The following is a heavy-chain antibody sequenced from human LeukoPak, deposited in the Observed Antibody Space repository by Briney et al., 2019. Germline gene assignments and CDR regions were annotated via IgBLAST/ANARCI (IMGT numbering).Heavy chain of an antibody. CDR3: ATDGSGSYYKSYYYGMDV. V-gene: IGHV1-24*01. CDR1: GYTLTELS. J-gene: IGHJ6*02. CDR2: FDPEDGET. Sequence: GASVKVSCKVSGYTLTELSMHCVRQAPGKGLEWMGGFDPEDGETIYAQKFQGRVTMTEDTSTDTAYMELSSLRSEDTAVYYRATDGSGSYYKSYYYGMDVWGQGTTVTVSS. D-gene: IGHD3-10*01.